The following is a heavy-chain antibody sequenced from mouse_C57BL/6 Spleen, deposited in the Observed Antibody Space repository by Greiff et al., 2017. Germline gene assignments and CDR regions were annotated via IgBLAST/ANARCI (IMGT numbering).Heavy chain of an antibody. V-gene: IGHV1-53*01. J-gene: IGHJ3*01. CDR3: ARMITTVGAY. Sequence: QVHVKQPGTELVKPGASVKLSCKASGYTFTSSRMHWVKPRPGQGLEWIGNINPSNGGPNYNEKFKSKATLTVDQSSCTAYMQLSSLTSEDSAVYYCARMITTVGAYWGQGTLVTVSA. D-gene: IGHD1-1*01. CDR1: GYTFTSSR. CDR2: INPSNGGP.